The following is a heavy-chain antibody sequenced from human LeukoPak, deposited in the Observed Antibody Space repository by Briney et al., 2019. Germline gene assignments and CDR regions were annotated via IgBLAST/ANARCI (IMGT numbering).Heavy chain of an antibody. CDR3: ARVPRVRGFIIYYFDY. CDR2: IYYNGNT. V-gene: IGHV4-59*01. Sequence: SETLSLTCTVSGGSISSYYWTWIRQPPGKGLEWIGYIYYNGNTNYSPSLKSRVTISVDTSKNQFSLKVRSVTAADTAVYYCARVPRVRGFIIYYFDYWGQGTLVTVSS. CDR1: GGSISSYY. D-gene: IGHD3-10*01. J-gene: IGHJ4*02.